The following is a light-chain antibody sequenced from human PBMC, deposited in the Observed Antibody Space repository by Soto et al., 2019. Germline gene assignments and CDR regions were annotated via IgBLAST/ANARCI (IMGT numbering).Light chain of an antibody. CDR2: GAS. J-gene: IGKJ2*01. V-gene: IGKV3-20*01. CDR3: QQDGGSPYT. Sequence: EIVLTQSPGTLSLSPGERATLSCRASQSVRSNYLAWYQQKPGQAPRLLIYGASSRATGIPDRFSGTGSGTDFTLTISRLEPEDFAVYYCQQDGGSPYTFGQGTKLEIK. CDR1: QSVRSNY.